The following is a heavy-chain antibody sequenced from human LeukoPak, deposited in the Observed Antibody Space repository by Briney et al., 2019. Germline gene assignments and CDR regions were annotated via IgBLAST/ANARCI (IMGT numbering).Heavy chain of an antibody. V-gene: IGHV3-30-3*01. CDR2: ISYDGSNK. CDR3: ARGIAATNYMDV. CDR1: GFTFSSYW. Sequence: PGGSLRLSCAASGFTFSSYWMSWVRQAPGKGLEWVAVISYDGSNKYYADSVKGRFTISRDNSKSTLFLQMNSPSAEDTAVYYCARGIAATNYMDVWGKGTTVTVSS. J-gene: IGHJ6*03. D-gene: IGHD6-13*01.